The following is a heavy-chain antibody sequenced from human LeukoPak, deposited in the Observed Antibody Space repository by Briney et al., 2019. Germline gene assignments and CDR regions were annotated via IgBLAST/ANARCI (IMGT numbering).Heavy chain of an antibody. D-gene: IGHD1-7*01. CDR3: AKNRVVFNWNYAYYFDS. CDR2: ISYDGSNQ. CDR1: GFTFSNYA. Sequence: GGSLRLSCAASGFTFSNYAKHWVRQTPGRGLEWVAIISYDGSNQYYADSVRGRFTISRDNSKNTLYLQMNSLRGEDTALYYCAKNRVVFNWNYAYYFDSWGQGTLVTVSS. V-gene: IGHV3-30*18. J-gene: IGHJ4*02.